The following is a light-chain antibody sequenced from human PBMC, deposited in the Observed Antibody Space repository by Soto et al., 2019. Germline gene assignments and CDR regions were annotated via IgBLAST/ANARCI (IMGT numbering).Light chain of an antibody. CDR2: EVS. CDR3: SSYAGSSTSV. Sequence: QSAPTQPPSASGSPGQSATICCTGTSSDVGGYNYVSWYQQYPGKAPKLMIYEVSKRPSGVPDRFSGSKSGNTASLTVSGLQAEDEADYYCSSYAGSSTSVFGARTKLTVL. J-gene: IGLJ2*01. V-gene: IGLV2-8*01. CDR1: SSDVGGYNY.